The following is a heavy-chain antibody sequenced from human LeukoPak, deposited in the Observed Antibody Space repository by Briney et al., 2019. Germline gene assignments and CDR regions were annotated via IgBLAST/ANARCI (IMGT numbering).Heavy chain of an antibody. J-gene: IGHJ5*02. CDR1: GYTFTGYY. Sequence: GASVNVSCKASGYTFTGYYMHWVRQAPGQGLEWMGWINPNSGGTNYAQKFQGRVTMTRDTSISTAYMELSRLRSDDTAVYYCARGYWNYGGENWFDPWGQGTLVTVSS. CDR3: ARGYWNYGGENWFDP. V-gene: IGHV1-2*02. CDR2: INPNSGGT. D-gene: IGHD1-7*01.